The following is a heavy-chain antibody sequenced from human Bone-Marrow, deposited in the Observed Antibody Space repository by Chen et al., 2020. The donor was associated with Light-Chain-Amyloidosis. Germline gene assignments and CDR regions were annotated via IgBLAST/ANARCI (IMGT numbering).Heavy chain of an antibody. CDR3: TRTDSNYIFDY. V-gene: IGHV1-46*01. D-gene: IGHD4-4*01. J-gene: IGHJ4*02. CDR2: INPNDGNT. CDR1: GYTFINYY. Sequence: QVNLVQSGAEVKKPGASMKISCKASGYTFINYYIHWVRQAPGQGLEWMGAINPNDGNTTYVQKFQGRVSMTRDTSSDTVYMDVTRLTSDDTAMYFCTRTDSNYIFDYWGQGTLVTVSA.